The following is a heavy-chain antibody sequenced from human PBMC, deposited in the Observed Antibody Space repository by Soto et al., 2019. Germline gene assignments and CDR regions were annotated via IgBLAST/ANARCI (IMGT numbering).Heavy chain of an antibody. CDR3: ARDIGSYAHGEGY. V-gene: IGHV4-61*01. Sequence: PSETLSLTCSVSGASVSIGSHYWSWIRQPPGKGLEWIAYISYSGSTNYNPSLKSRVNISVDMSKNQFSLRLDSVTAADTAVYYCARDIGSYAHGEGYWGQGIQVTVSS. D-gene: IGHD3-10*01. J-gene: IGHJ4*02. CDR2: ISYSGST. CDR1: GASVSIGSHY.